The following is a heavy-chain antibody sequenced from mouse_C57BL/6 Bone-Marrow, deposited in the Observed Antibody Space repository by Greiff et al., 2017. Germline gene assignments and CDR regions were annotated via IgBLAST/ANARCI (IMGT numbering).Heavy chain of an antibody. Sequence: QVQLQQPGAELVMPGASVKLSCKASGYTFTSYWMHWVKQRPGQGLEWIGEIDPSDSYTNYNQKFKGKSTLTVDKSSSTAYMQLSSLTSEDSAVYYCARGGYCAMDYWGQGTSVTVSS. J-gene: IGHJ4*01. V-gene: IGHV1-69*01. CDR2: IDPSDSYT. CDR1: GYTFTSYW. CDR3: ARGGYCAMDY.